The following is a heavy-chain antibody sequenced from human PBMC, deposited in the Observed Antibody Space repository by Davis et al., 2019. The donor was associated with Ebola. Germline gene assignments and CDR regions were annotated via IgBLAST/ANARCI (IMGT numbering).Heavy chain of an antibody. J-gene: IGHJ4*02. D-gene: IGHD6-19*01. CDR3: ARGKLQRRYSSGWYYFDY. CDR2: ISGSGGST. CDR1: GFTFSSYA. V-gene: IGHV3-23*01. Sequence: GESLKISCAASGFTFSSYAMSWVRQAPGKGLEWVSAISGSGGSTYYADSVKGRFTISRDNSKNTLYLQMNSLRAEDTAVYYCARGKLQRRYSSGWYYFDYWGQGTLVTVSS.